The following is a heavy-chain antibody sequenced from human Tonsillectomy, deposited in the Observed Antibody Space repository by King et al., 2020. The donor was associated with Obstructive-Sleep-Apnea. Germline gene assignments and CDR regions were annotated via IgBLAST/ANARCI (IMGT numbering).Heavy chain of an antibody. J-gene: IGHJ4*02. Sequence: VQLVESGGGVVQPWGSLILSFAASGFSFSTYGMHWVRQAPGKGLECVAFIGDDGNKKYFSDSVKGRFTISRDNSKNMLDLQMNSPRVEDTAVYYCAKDGTTVVESPYFDYWGQGTLVTVSS. D-gene: IGHD4-23*01. CDR2: IGDDGNKK. CDR1: GFSFSTYG. CDR3: AKDGTTVVESPYFDY. V-gene: IGHV3-30*02.